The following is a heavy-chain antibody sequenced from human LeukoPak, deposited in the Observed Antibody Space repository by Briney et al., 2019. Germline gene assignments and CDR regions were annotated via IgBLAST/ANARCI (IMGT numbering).Heavy chain of an antibody. D-gene: IGHD1-26*01. Sequence: PGGSLRLSCAASGFTFTSYSMNWVRQAPGKGLEWVANIKQDGSEKYYVDSVKGRFTISRDNAKNSLYLQMNSLRAEDAAMYYCAREWELLRPVLYYFDYWGQGTLVTVSS. CDR3: AREWELLRPVLYYFDY. CDR2: IKQDGSEK. J-gene: IGHJ4*02. V-gene: IGHV3-7*01. CDR1: GFTFTSYS.